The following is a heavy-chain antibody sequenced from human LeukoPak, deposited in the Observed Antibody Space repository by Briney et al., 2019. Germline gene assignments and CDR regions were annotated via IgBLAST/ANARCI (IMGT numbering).Heavy chain of an antibody. CDR3: ARRGYYTNHIDY. CDR2: VNHSGGT. V-gene: IGHV4-34*01. CDR1: GGSFSGYY. J-gene: IGHJ4*02. Sequence: SETLSLTCAVYGGSFSGYYWSWIRQPPGKGLEWIGEVNHSGGTNYNPSLKSRVTISVDTSKNQFSLKLSSVTAADTAVYYCARRGYYTNHIDYWGQGTLVTVSS. D-gene: IGHD3-3*01.